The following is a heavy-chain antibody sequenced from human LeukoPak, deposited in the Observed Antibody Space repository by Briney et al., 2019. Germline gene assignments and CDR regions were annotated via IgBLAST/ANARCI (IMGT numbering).Heavy chain of an antibody. CDR2: ISGSGGST. CDR3: AYSIVVVPAAGDY. D-gene: IGHD2-2*01. CDR1: GFTFSSYA. J-gene: IGHJ4*02. V-gene: IGHV3-23*01. Sequence: GGSLRLSCAASGFTFSSYAMSWVRQAPGKGLEWVSAISGSGGSTYYADSVKGRFTISRDNSKNTLYLQMNSLRAEDTAVYYCAYSIVVVPAAGDYWGQGTLVTVSS.